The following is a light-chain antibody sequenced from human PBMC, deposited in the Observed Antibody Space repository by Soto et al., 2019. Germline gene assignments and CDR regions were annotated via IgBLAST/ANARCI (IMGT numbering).Light chain of an antibody. CDR3: QQYSSPSMYT. Sequence: ETVLTQSPDSLSLSPGERATLSCRASQSVGSSYLAWYQQKLGQAPRLLIFGVSSRATGIPDRFSGSGSGTDFTLTISRLEPEDFAVYYCQQYSSPSMYTFGQGTKLELK. J-gene: IGKJ2*01. CDR1: QSVGSSY. V-gene: IGKV3-20*01. CDR2: GVS.